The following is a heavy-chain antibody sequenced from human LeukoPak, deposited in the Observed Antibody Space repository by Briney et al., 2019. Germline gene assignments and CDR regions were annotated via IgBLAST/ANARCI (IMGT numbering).Heavy chain of an antibody. J-gene: IGHJ5*02. CDR3: ARELNLVRAVSYNWFDP. D-gene: IGHD3-10*01. V-gene: IGHV4-61*02. Sequence: SETLSLTCAVSGYSISSGYYWGWIRQPAGKGLEWIGRIYTSGSINYNSSLKSRVTISLDTSKNQFSLKLSSVTAADTAVYYCARELNLVRAVSYNWFDPWGQGTLVTVSS. CDR2: IYTSGSI. CDR1: GYSISSGYY.